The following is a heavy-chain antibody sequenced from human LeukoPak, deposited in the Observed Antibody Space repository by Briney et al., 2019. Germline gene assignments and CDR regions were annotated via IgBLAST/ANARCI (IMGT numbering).Heavy chain of an antibody. Sequence: SETLSLTCTVSGGSISSYYWSWIRQPPGKGLEWIGYIYYSGSTNYNPSLKSRVTISVDTSKNQFSLKLSSVTAADTAVYYCARVGSYYGSGSPYYFDYWGQGTLVTVSS. CDR3: ARVGSYYGSGSPYYFDY. CDR2: IYYSGST. J-gene: IGHJ4*02. D-gene: IGHD3-10*01. V-gene: IGHV4-59*01. CDR1: GGSISSYY.